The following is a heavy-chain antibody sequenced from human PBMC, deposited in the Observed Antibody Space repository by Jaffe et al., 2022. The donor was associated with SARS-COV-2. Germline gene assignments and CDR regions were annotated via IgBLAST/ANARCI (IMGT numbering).Heavy chain of an antibody. CDR2: ISYDGSNK. D-gene: IGHD6-19*01. Sequence: QVQLVESGGGVVQPGRSLRLSCAASGFTFSSYAMHWVRQAPGKGLEWVAVISYDGSNKYYADSVKGRFTISRDNSKNTLYLQMNSLRAEDTAVYYCARVPGRLAVAGYFDYWGQGTLVTVSS. V-gene: IGHV3-30*04. CDR3: ARVPGRLAVAGYFDY. J-gene: IGHJ4*02. CDR1: GFTFSSYA.